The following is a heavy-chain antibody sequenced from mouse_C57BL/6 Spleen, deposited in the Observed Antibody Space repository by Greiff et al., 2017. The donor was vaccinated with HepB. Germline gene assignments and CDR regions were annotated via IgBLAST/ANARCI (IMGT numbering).Heavy chain of an antibody. D-gene: IGHD1-1*01. Sequence: VQLKESGAELVRPGASVKLSCTASGFNIKDDYMHWVKQRPEQGLEWIGWIDPENGDTEYASKFQGKATITADTSSNTAYLQLSSLTSEDTAVYYCTTHGSSYYWGQGTTLTVSS. V-gene: IGHV14-4*01. CDR1: GFNIKDDY. CDR3: TTHGSSYY. CDR2: IDPENGDT. J-gene: IGHJ2*01.